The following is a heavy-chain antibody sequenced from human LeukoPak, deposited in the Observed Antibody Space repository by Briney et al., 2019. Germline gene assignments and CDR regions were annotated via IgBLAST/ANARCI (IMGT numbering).Heavy chain of an antibody. Sequence: ASVKVSFKASGYTFTSYYMHWVRQAPGQGLEWMGLINPTGGSTSYAQQFQGRISMSRDTSTSTVYMEMSSLTSEDTALYYCARESKSFDYWGQGTLVTVSS. J-gene: IGHJ4*02. CDR2: INPTGGST. V-gene: IGHV1-46*01. CDR3: ARESKSFDY. CDR1: GYTFTSYY.